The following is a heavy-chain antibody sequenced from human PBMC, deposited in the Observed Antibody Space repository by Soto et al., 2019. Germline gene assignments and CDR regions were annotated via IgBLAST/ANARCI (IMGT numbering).Heavy chain of an antibody. CDR3: ARGEQYSGRIFDY. J-gene: IGHJ4*01. CDR2: TYYRSKWYY. V-gene: IGHV6-1*01. D-gene: IGHD1-26*01. CDR1: GESVSSTSAG. Sequence: SQTLSLTCPITGESVSSTSAGWSWVRQSPSRGLEWLGRTYYRSKWYYEYAVSVRGRITINPDTSKNQYSLQLNSVAPEDTAVYFCARGEQYSGRIFDYWGQGTLVTVSS.